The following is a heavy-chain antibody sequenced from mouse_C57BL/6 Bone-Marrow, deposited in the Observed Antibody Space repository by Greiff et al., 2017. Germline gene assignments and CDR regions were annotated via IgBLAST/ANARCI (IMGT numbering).Heavy chain of an antibody. CDR2: IYPSDSET. V-gene: IGHV1-61*01. J-gene: IGHJ2*01. CDR1: GYTFTSYW. D-gene: IGHD2-12*01. CDR3: ASGTIPYYFDY. Sequence: QVQLQQPGAELVRPGSSVKLSCKASGYTFTSYWMDWVKQRPGQGLEWIGNIYPSDSETHYNQKFKDKATLTVDKSSSTAYMQLSSLTSEDSAVDYCASGTIPYYFDYWGQGTTLTVSS.